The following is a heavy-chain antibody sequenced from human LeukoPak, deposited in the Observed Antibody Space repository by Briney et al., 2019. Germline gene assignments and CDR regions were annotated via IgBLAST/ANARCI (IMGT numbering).Heavy chain of an antibody. CDR2: MYNSGST. V-gene: IGHV4-59*01. J-gene: IGHJ4*02. Sequence: SETLSLTCTVSGGSISGSYWSWIRQPPGKGLEWIACMYNSGSTNYNPSLKSRVTISIDTSKNQFSLKLSSLTAADTAIYYCARGIESYGDYGYWGQGILVTVSS. D-gene: IGHD4-17*01. CDR3: ARGIESYGDYGY. CDR1: GGSISGSY.